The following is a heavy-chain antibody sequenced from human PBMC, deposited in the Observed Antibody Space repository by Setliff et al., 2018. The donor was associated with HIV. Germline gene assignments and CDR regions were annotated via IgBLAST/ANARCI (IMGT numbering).Heavy chain of an antibody. J-gene: IGHJ6*03. V-gene: IGHV1-8*02. D-gene: IGHD3-22*01. CDR3: ARARTDYYDRRRRSHYYIDV. Sequence: GASVKVSCKASGGTFTNYDINWVRQAAGQGLEWMGWMNPDSRNTGYAQRFEGRVTLTWDTSISTAYLELNHLKSDDTAVYYCARARTDYYDRRRRSHYYIDVWARGATVTVSS. CDR2: MNPDSRNT. CDR1: GGTFTNYD.